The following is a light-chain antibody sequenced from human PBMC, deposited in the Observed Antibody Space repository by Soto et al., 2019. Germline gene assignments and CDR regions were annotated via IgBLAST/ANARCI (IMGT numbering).Light chain of an antibody. CDR3: QQYDNPSYT. V-gene: IGKV1-33*01. CDR1: QDISNY. CDR2: DAS. J-gene: IGKJ2*01. Sequence: DIQMTQSPSSLSASVGDRVTITCQASQDISNYLNWYQQKPGKAPKLLIYDASNLETGVPSRFSGSGSGTDFTFTISSXQPEDIATYYCQQYDNPSYTFGQGTKVDTK.